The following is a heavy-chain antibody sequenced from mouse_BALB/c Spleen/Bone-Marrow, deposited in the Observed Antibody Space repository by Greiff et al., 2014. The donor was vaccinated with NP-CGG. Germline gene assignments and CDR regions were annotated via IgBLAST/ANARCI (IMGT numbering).Heavy chain of an antibody. J-gene: IGHJ4*01. CDR2: INPSSGYT. CDR3: ARGGPRLPYAMDY. V-gene: IGHV1-4*01. Sequence: QVQLQQSGAELARPGASVKMSCKASGYTFTSYTIHWVKQRPGQGLEWIGYINPSSGYTNYNQKFKDKATLTADTSSSTAYMQLSSLTSEDSAVYYCARGGPRLPYAMDYWGQGTSVTVSS. CDR1: GYTFTSYT. D-gene: IGHD1-2*01.